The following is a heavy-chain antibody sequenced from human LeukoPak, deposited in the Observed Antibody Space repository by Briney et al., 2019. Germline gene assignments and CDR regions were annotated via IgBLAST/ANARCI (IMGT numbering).Heavy chain of an antibody. CDR3: AREAEENYTILTGYLY. D-gene: IGHD3-9*01. J-gene: IGHJ4*02. V-gene: IGHV4-39*07. CDR2: IYYTGST. CDR1: GGSVSTSSYY. Sequence: SETLSLTCTVSGGSVSTSSYYWGWIRQPPGQGLEWLGSIYYTGSTYYNPSLKSRVTISIDMSKNQFSLNLRSVTSADTAVYFCAREAEENYTILTGYLYWGQGSLVTVSS.